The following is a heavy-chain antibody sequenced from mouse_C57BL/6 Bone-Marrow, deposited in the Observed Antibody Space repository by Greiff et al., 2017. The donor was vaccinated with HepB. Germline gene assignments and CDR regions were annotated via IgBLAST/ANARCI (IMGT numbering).Heavy chain of an antibody. CDR3: ARGKRLLPPFAY. CDR2: ISSGSSTI. D-gene: IGHD2-3*01. CDR1: GFTFSDYG. Sequence: DVKLVESGGGLVKPGGSLKLSCAASGFTFSDYGMHWVRQAPEKGLEWVAYISSGSSTIYYADTVKGRVTISRDNAKNTLFLQMTRLRSEDTAMYFCARGKRLLPPFAYWGQGAFVPVS. V-gene: IGHV5-17*01. J-gene: IGHJ3*01.